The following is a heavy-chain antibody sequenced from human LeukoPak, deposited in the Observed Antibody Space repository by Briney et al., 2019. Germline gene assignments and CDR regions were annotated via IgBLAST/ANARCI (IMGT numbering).Heavy chain of an antibody. CDR2: IYYSGST. Sequence: YYMSWIRQAPGKGLEWIGSIYYSGSTYYNPSLKSRVTISVDTSKNQFSLKLSSVTAAETAVYYCARDRGRYSSGWCFDYWGQGTLVTVSS. D-gene: IGHD6-19*01. J-gene: IGHJ4*02. V-gene: IGHV4-39*02. CDR3: ARDRGRYSSGWCFDY. CDR1: YY.